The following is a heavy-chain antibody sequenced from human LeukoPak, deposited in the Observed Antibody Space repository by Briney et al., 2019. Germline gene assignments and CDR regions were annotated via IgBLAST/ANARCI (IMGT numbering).Heavy chain of an antibody. CDR3: ARGSEYSSGWYEGHNWFDP. V-gene: IGHV3-48*03. J-gene: IGHJ5*02. CDR2: ISSSGSTI. D-gene: IGHD6-19*01. Sequence: GGSLRLSCAASGFTFSSYEMNWVRQAPGKGLEWVSYISSSGSTIYYADSVKGRFTISRDNAKNSVYPQMNSLRAEDTAVYYCARGSEYSSGWYEGHNWFDPWGQGTLVTVSS. CDR1: GFTFSSYE.